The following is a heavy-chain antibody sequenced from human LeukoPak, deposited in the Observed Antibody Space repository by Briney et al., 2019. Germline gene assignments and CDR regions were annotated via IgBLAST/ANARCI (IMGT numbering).Heavy chain of an antibody. Sequence: SETLSLTCTVSGGSISSHYWSWIRQPPGKGREWSGYIYYSGSTNYNPSLKSRVTISVDTSKHQFSLKLSSVTAADTAVYYCATHSYGYVSYFDYWGQGTLVTVSS. CDR3: ATHSYGYVSYFDY. CDR2: IYYSGST. D-gene: IGHD5-18*01. J-gene: IGHJ4*02. V-gene: IGHV4-59*11. CDR1: GGSISSHY.